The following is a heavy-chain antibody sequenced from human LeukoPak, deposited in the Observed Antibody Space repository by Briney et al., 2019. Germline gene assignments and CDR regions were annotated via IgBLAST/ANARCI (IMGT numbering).Heavy chain of an antibody. J-gene: IGHJ2*01. Sequence: GSLRLSCAASGFTFSSYAMHWVRQAPGKGLEWVAVISYGGSNKYYADSVKGRFTISRDNSKNTLYLQMNSLRAEDTAVYYCAKDRTVGASYWYFDLWGRGTLVTVSS. CDR3: AKDRTVGASYWYFDL. CDR2: ISYGGSNK. CDR1: GFTFSSYA. V-gene: IGHV3-30-3*01. D-gene: IGHD1-26*01.